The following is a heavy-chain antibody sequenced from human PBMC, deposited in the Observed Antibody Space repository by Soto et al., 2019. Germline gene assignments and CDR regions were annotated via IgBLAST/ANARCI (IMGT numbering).Heavy chain of an antibody. CDR3: AREVGEVDYSSSSDAFDI. J-gene: IGHJ3*02. V-gene: IGHV4-30-4*01. CDR2: IYYSGII. D-gene: IGHD6-6*01. Sequence: QVQLQESGPGLMKPSQTLSLTCSVSGGSISSGDYYWSWIRQPPGKGLEWIAYIYYSGIIYYNPSLKSRVTMSRDTSKNQFFLNLDSVTAADTAVYYCAREVGEVDYSSSSDAFDIWGQGTMVTVSS. CDR1: GGSISSGDYY.